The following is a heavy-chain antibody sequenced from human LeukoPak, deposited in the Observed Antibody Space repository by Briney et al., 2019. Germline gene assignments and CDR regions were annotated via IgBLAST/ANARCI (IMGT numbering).Heavy chain of an antibody. J-gene: IGHJ4*02. CDR2: MYYSGST. V-gene: IGHV4-39*07. CDR1: GGSISSSIYS. CDR3: ARGRRGGYSGYDLRYYFDF. D-gene: IGHD5-12*01. Sequence: SETLSLTCTVSGGSISSSIYSWGWIRQPPGKGLEWIGSMYYSGSTYYNPSLKSQVTISVDTSKNQFSLKLSSVTAADTAVYYCARGRRGGYSGYDLRYYFDFWGQGTLVTVSS.